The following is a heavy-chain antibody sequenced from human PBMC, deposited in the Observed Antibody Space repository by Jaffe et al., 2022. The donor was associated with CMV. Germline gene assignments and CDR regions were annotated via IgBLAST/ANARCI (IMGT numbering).Heavy chain of an antibody. V-gene: IGHV3-9*01. D-gene: IGHD6-19*01. Sequence: EVQLVESGGGLVQPGRSLRLSCAASGFTFDDYAMHWVRQAPGKGLEWVSGISWNSGSIGYADSVKGRFTISRDNAKNSLYLQMNSLRAEDTALYYCAKDLGYSSGAGGMDVWGQGTTVTVSS. CDR3: AKDLGYSSGAGGMDV. J-gene: IGHJ6*02. CDR1: GFTFDDYA. CDR2: ISWNSGSI.